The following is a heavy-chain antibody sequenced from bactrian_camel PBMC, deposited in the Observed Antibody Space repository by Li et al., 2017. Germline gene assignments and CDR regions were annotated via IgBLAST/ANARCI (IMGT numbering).Heavy chain of an antibody. D-gene: IGHD5*01. CDR1: AYTPANVR. J-gene: IGHJ6*01. Sequence: VQLVESGGGSVQAGGSLRLSCAFDAYTPANVRMAWFRQAPGKEREGVASLASDGSSIYANSLKGRFSISKDNAKNTLYLQMNNLKPEDTAMYYCAANSELGLCGVGWARNLIRGYSGQGTQVTVS. CDR2: LASDGSS. CDR3: AANSELGLCGVGWARNLIRGY. V-gene: IGHV3S53*01.